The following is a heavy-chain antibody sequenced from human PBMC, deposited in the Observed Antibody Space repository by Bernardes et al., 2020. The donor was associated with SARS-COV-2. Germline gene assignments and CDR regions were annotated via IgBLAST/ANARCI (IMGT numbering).Heavy chain of an antibody. CDR2: IYYSGST. J-gene: IGHJ5*02. Sequence: SETLSRTCTVSGGSIRSYYWSWIRQPPGQGLEWIGYIYYSGSTNYNPSLKSRVTISVDTSKNQFSLKLSSVTAADTAVYYCARYTAVAFGRINWFDPWGQGTLVTVSS. D-gene: IGHD6-19*01. V-gene: IGHV4-59*01. CDR1: GGSIRSYY. CDR3: ARYTAVAFGRINWFDP.